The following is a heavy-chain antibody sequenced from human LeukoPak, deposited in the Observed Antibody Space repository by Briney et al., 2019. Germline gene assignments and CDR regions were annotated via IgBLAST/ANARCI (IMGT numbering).Heavy chain of an antibody. Sequence: PSETLSLTCAVSGGSVSSYYRSWIRQPAGKGLEWIGRIYTSGSTNYNPSLKSRVTMSVDTSKNQFSLKLGSVTAADTAVYYCARDLDYGDYGNWFDPWGQGTLVTVSS. V-gene: IGHV4-4*07. J-gene: IGHJ5*02. CDR1: GGSVSSYY. CDR3: ARDLDYGDYGNWFDP. D-gene: IGHD4-17*01. CDR2: IYTSGST.